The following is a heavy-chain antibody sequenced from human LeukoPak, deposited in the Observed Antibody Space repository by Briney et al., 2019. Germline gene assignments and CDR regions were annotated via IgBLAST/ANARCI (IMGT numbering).Heavy chain of an antibody. Sequence: GRSMRLSCADSGLTFRTSAMHWVRQAPGKGLEWVAVVSIDGSNENYADSVRGRFIISRDNSKNTLYLQMSGLRREDTAMYYCARGVGYTLVSWGQGTLVTVSS. CDR1: GLTFRTSA. V-gene: IGHV3-30-3*01. CDR2: VSIDGSNE. D-gene: IGHD5-24*01. J-gene: IGHJ5*02. CDR3: ARGVGYTLVS.